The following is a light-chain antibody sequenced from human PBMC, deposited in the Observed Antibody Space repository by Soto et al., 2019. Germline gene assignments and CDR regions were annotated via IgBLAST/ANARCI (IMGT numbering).Light chain of an antibody. V-gene: IGKV1-5*03. CDR1: QSISSW. CDR3: QQYESYPMT. J-gene: IGKJ4*01. CDR2: KAS. Sequence: DGQMTQYPSTLSASVGDRVTITCRASQSISSWLAWYQQKPGKAPKLLISKASTLQSGVPPRFSGSGSGTDFTLTISSLQPDDFATYYCQQYESYPMTFGGGTKVEIK.